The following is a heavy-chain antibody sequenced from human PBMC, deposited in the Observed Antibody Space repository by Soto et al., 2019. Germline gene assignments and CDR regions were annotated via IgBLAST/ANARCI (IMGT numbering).Heavy chain of an antibody. CDR2: IYPGDSHT. Sequence: GESLKISCNGSGYSFTRYWIAWVRQMPGKGLEWMGTIYPGDSHTIYSPSFQGQVSISVDKSISIVYLQWSTLKASDTAIYYCARPYSTGWNDAFDIWGQGTMVTV. J-gene: IGHJ3*02. D-gene: IGHD6-19*01. CDR1: GYSFTRYW. V-gene: IGHV5-51*01. CDR3: ARPYSTGWNDAFDI.